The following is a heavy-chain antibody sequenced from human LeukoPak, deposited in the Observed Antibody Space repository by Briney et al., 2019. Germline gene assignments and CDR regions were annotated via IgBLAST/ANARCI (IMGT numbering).Heavy chain of an antibody. D-gene: IGHD6-19*01. CDR2: IYSGGGT. J-gene: IGHJ4*02. CDR1: EFTVSSNY. Sequence: GGSLRLSCAASEFTVSSNYMSWVRQAPGKGLEWVSVIYSGGGTYYADSMKGRFTISRDNSKNTLYLQMNSLRAEDTAVYYCARDSSSGWYHDYWGQGTLVTVSS. CDR3: ARDSSSGWYHDY. V-gene: IGHV3-53*01.